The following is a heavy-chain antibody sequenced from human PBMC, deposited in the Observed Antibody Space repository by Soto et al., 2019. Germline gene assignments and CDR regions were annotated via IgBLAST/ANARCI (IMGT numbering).Heavy chain of an antibody. Sequence: QVQLQESGPGLVKPSQTLSLTCTVPGGFDGSVGSGNYYWNWIRQHPGKGLEWIGYIFNGGSASYNPSLQSRITISADTSKNPFSLNLNSVTAADTAVYFCASDRGCGMDVWGQGTTVIVSS. CDR1: GGFDGSVGSGNYY. V-gene: IGHV4-31*03. CDR2: IFNGGSA. CDR3: ASDRGCGMDV. J-gene: IGHJ6*02.